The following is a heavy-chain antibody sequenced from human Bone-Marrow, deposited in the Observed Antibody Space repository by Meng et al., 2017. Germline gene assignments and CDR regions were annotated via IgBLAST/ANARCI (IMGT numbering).Heavy chain of an antibody. CDR2: FSWNSGSI. J-gene: IGHJ6*02. CDR1: GFTFDDYA. Sequence: GGSLRLSCAASGFTFDDYAMHWVRQAPGKGLEWVSGFSWNSGSIGYGDSVKGRFTISRDNAKNALYLQMNSLRAEDTALYYCAKQHWNDGYYYYGMDVWGQGTTVTVSS. D-gene: IGHD1-1*01. V-gene: IGHV3-9*01. CDR3: AKQHWNDGYYYYGMDV.